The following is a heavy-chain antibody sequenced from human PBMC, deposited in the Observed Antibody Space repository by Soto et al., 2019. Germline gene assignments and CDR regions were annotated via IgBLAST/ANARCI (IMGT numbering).Heavy chain of an antibody. CDR1: GFTFSSYW. Sequence: PGGSLRLSCAASGFTFSSYWMHWVRQAPGKGLVWVSRINSDGSSTSYADSVKGRFTISRDNAKNTLYLQINSLRAEDTAVYYCARAKGPSDYGDFLSAFDIWGQGTMVTVSS. J-gene: IGHJ3*02. D-gene: IGHD4-17*01. V-gene: IGHV3-74*01. CDR2: INSDGSST. CDR3: ARAKGPSDYGDFLSAFDI.